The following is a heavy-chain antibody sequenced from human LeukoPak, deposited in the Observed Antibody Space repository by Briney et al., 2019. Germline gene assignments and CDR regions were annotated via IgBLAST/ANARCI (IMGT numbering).Heavy chain of an antibody. CDR3: ARDRCGGDCYAKDY. Sequence: GRSLRLSCAASGFTFSSYSMNWVRQAPGKGLEWVSYISSSSSPIYYADSVKGRFTISRDNAKNSVYLQMNSLRAEDTAVYYCARDRCGGDCYAKDYWGQGTLVTVSS. D-gene: IGHD2-21*02. V-gene: IGHV3-48*01. CDR1: GFTFSSYS. CDR2: ISSSSSPI. J-gene: IGHJ4*02.